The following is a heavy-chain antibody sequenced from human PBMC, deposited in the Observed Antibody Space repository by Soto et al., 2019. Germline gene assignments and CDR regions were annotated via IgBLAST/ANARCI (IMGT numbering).Heavy chain of an antibody. V-gene: IGHV3-33*01. D-gene: IGHD5-12*01. CDR1: GLTFSNYG. CDR3: ARDLRGRYFEL. Sequence: QVQLVESGGGVVQPGRSLTLSCAASGLTFSNYGMHWVRQAPGKGLEWVAVIWYDGSKKYYIDSVKGRFTVSRDNSKNTLYLQMNSLRVEDTAVCYCARDLRGRYFELWGRGTLVAVSS. CDR2: IWYDGSKK. J-gene: IGHJ2*01.